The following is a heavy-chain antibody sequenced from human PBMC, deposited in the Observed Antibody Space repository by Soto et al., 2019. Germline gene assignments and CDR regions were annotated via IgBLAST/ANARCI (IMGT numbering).Heavy chain of an antibody. CDR1: GRTFSSYA. CDR2: IIPIFGTA. D-gene: IGHD3-22*01. Sequence: SVKVSCKASGRTFSSYAISWVRQAPGQGLEWMGGIIPIFGTANYAQKFQGRVTITADESTSTAYMELSSLRSEDTAVYYCARDDDSSGYYGTYYAFDIWGQGTMVTVSS. J-gene: IGHJ3*02. V-gene: IGHV1-69*13. CDR3: ARDDDSSGYYGTYYAFDI.